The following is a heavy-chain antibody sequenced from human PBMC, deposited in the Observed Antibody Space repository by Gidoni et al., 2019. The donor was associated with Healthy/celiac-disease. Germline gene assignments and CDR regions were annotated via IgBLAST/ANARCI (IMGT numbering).Heavy chain of an antibody. V-gene: IGHV4-34*01. CDR2: INHSGST. Sequence: VQLQQWGAGLLKPSETLSLTCAVYGGSFSGYYWSWIRQPPGKGLEWIGEINHSGSTNYNPSLKSRVTISVDTSKNQFSLKLSSVTAADTAVYYCARARSGGDYDYWGQGTLVTVSS. D-gene: IGHD4-17*01. CDR1: GGSFSGYY. J-gene: IGHJ4*02. CDR3: ARARSGGDYDY.